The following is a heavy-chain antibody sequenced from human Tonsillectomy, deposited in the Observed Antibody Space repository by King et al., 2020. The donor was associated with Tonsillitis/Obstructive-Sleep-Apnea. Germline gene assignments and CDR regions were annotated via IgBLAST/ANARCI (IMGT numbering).Heavy chain of an antibody. J-gene: IGHJ4*02. D-gene: IGHD5-12*01. Sequence: VQLVESGGGLIQPGGSLRLSCAASGFTVSSNYMSWVRQAPGRGLEWLSLIYSGGSTYYADSVKVRFTSSRDNSKNTLYLQMNSLRTEDTAVYYGARVSGYSGYDFGYWGQGPLVTVSS. CDR1: GFTVSSNY. V-gene: IGHV3-53*01. CDR2: IYSGGST. CDR3: ARVSGYSGYDFGY.